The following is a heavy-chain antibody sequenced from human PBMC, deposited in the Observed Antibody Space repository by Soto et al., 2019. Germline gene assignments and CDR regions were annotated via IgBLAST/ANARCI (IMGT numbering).Heavy chain of an antibody. CDR1: GYSFSNHW. CDR2: IYPGDSDV. CDR3: ARLEATRTTWFAGTYNWFDP. Sequence: PGESLKISCKGSGYSFSNHWIGWVRQMPGKGLECMGIIYPGDSDVRYSPSFQGQVTISADKSSSTAYLQWSSLKASDTAMYYFARLEATRTTWFAGTYNWFDPWGEGTLVTVAS. D-gene: IGHD3-10*01. J-gene: IGHJ5*02. V-gene: IGHV5-51*01.